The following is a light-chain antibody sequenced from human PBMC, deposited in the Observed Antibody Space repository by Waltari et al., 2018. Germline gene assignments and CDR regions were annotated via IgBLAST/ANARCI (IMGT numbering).Light chain of an antibody. Sequence: DIVVTQSPVSVAVSLGERATINCKSSQSVLYSSNNMNYLAWYQQKPGQPPRLLIYWASTRESGVPDRFSGSGSGTDFTLTINTLQAEDMAVYYCQQYYSTPPAFGQGTRVEI. CDR2: WAS. J-gene: IGKJ1*01. CDR1: QSVLYSSNNMNY. V-gene: IGKV4-1*01. CDR3: QQYYSTPPA.